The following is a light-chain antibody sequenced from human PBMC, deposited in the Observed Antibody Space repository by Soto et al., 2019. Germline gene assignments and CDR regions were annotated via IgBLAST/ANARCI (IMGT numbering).Light chain of an antibody. Sequence: QSALTQPASVSGSPGQSITISCTGTRSDVGGYTYVSWYQQHPGKAPKLMIYDVSNRPSGVSDRFSGSKSGNTASLTISGLQAEDDADYYWSSYTSSSTHVVFGGGTKLTVL. CDR1: RSDVGGYTY. J-gene: IGLJ2*01. CDR2: DVS. V-gene: IGLV2-14*01. CDR3: SSYTSSSTHVV.